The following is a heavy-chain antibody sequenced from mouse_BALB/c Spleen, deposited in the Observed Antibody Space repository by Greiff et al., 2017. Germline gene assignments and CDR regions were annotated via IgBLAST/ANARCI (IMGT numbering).Heavy chain of an antibody. CDR1: GFNIKDYY. D-gene: IGHD2-4*01. CDR2: IDPENGDT. V-gene: IGHV14-4*02. Sequence: VQLKQSGAELVRSGASVKLSCTASGFNIKDYYMHWVKQRPEQGLEWIGWIDPENGDTEYAPKFQGKATMTADTSSNTAYLQLSSLTSEDTAVYYCNAWATMMTTFDYWGQGTTLTVSS. CDR3: NAWATMMTTFDY. J-gene: IGHJ2*01.